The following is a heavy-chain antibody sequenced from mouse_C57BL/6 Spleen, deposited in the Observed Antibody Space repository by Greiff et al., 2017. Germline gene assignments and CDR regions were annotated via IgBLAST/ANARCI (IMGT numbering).Heavy chain of an antibody. CDR3: ERNGSSYGYFGV. J-gene: IGHJ1*03. CDR2: IYPGDGDT. D-gene: IGHD1-1*01. CDR1: GYAFSSSG. Sequence: VQLQQSGPELVKPGASVKISCKASGYAFSSSGMNWVKQSPGKGLEWIGRIYPGDGDTNYTGKFKGKATLTADKSSSTAYMQLSSLTAEDSAVYFCERNGSSYGYFGVWGTGTTVTFSS. V-gene: IGHV1-82*01.